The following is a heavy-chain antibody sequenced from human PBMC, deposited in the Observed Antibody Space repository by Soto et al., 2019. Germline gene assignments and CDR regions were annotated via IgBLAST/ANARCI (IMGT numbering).Heavy chain of an antibody. CDR1: GFTFNNYA. D-gene: IGHD6-13*01. CDR3: AKVTIEVPAPGTAV. V-gene: IGHV3-23*01. J-gene: IGHJ6*02. Sequence: VHLLESGGRLVQPGGSLRLSCAASGFTFNNYAMSWVRQAPGKGLEWVSAISYSGDRTFYADSAKGRFTISRDNSKNTLYLEMKSLRAEDTAIYYCAKVTIEVPAPGTAVWGQGTTVTVSS. CDR2: ISYSGDRT.